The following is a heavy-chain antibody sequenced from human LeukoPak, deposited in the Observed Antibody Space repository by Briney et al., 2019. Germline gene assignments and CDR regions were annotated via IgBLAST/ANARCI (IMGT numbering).Heavy chain of an antibody. CDR3: ARDGGYDFWSGYYQDY. V-gene: IGHV3-30-3*01. CDR1: GLTSSRYA. D-gene: IGHD3-3*01. Sequence: GGSLRLSCATSGLTSSRYAMHWVRQAPGKGLEWVALISYDANIGSNKYYADSVKGRFTISRDNSKNTLYLQMNSLRAEDTAVYYCARDGGYDFWSGYYQDYWGQGTLVTVSS. J-gene: IGHJ4*02. CDR2: ISYDANIGSNK.